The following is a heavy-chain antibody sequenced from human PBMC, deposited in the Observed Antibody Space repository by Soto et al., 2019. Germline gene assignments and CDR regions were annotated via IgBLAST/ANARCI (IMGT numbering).Heavy chain of an antibody. CDR3: AKDRGTGDYGVNAVDI. V-gene: IGHV3-23*01. J-gene: IGHJ3*02. Sequence: EVQLLESGGGLVQPGGSLRLSCAASGFTFSVFAMSWVRQAPGKGLEWVSTISGRGGNTYYADSVRDRFTISRDNSKNTLNLQMNSLRGEDTAIYYCAKDRGTGDYGVNAVDIWGQGTMVTVS. CDR1: GFTFSVFA. CDR2: ISGRGGNT. D-gene: IGHD7-27*01.